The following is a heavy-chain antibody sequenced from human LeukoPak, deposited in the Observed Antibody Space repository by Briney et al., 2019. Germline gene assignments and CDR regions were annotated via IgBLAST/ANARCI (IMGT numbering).Heavy chain of an antibody. Sequence: GGSLRLSCAASGFTFSSYAMSWVRQAPGKGLEWVSAISGSGGSTYYADSVKGRFTISRDNSKNTLYLQMNSLRAEDTAVYYCAKGYSGYDWSLVDYWGQGTLVTVSS. J-gene: IGHJ4*02. V-gene: IGHV3-23*01. CDR1: GFTFSSYA. CDR2: ISGSGGST. D-gene: IGHD5-12*01. CDR3: AKGYSGYDWSLVDY.